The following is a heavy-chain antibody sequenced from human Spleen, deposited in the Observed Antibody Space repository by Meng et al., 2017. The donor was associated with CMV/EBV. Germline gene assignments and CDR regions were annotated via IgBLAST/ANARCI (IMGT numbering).Heavy chain of an antibody. D-gene: IGHD6-13*01. V-gene: IGHV1-2*02. CDR2: INPSSGDT. Sequence: SCKASRYTSVGYYIRWVRQAPGQGLECMGGINPSSGDTRYAQKFQGRVTMTRDTSISTAYMELNRLKSDDTAVYYCARSTWSPRYFDLWGRGTLVTVSS. J-gene: IGHJ2*01. CDR3: ARSTWSPRYFDL. CDR1: RYTSVGYY.